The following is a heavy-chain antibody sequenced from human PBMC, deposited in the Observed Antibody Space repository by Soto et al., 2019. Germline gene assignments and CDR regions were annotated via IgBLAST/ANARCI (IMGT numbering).Heavy chain of an antibody. D-gene: IGHD3-3*01. J-gene: IGHJ6*02. Sequence: EVQLLESGGGLVQPGGSLRLSCAASGFTFSSYAMSWVRQAPGKWLEWVSAISGSGGSTYYADSVKGRFTISRDNSKNTLYLQMNSLRAEDTAVYYCAKDLDPDFGVGYYYYYGMDVWGQGTTVTVSS. CDR1: GFTFSSYA. CDR2: ISGSGGST. CDR3: AKDLDPDFGVGYYYYYGMDV. V-gene: IGHV3-23*01.